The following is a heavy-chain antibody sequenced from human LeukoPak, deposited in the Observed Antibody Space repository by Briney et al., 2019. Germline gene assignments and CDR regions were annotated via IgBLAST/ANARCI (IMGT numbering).Heavy chain of an antibody. CDR1: GFTFSSYG. CDR3: ARGYYDILTGYLVYFDY. Sequence: GGSLRLSCAASGFTFSSYGMSWVRQAPGKGLEWVSAISGSGGSTYYADSVKGRFTISRDNSKNTLYLQMNSLRAEDTAVYYCARGYYDILTGYLVYFDYWGQGTLVTVSS. CDR2: ISGSGGST. D-gene: IGHD3-9*01. J-gene: IGHJ4*02. V-gene: IGHV3-23*01.